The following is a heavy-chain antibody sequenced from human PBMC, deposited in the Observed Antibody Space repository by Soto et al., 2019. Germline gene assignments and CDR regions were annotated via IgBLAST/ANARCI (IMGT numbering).Heavy chain of an antibody. Sequence: QVQLQQWGAGLLKPSETLSLTCAVYGGSFSGYYWSWIRQPPGKGLEWIGEINHSGSTNYNPSLKRRVTISVDTSKNQFSLKLSSVTAADTAVYYCARGYEYSSGWYFDYWGQGTLVTVSS. D-gene: IGHD6-19*01. V-gene: IGHV4-34*01. J-gene: IGHJ4*02. CDR1: GGSFSGYY. CDR2: INHSGST. CDR3: ARGYEYSSGWYFDY.